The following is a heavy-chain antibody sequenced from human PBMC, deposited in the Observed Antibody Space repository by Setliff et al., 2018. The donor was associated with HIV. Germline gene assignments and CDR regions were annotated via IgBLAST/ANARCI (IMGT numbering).Heavy chain of an antibody. CDR2: IYYSGST. V-gene: IGHV4-61*01. CDR3: ARDPPGYGDSKDY. D-gene: IGHD4-17*01. CDR1: GGSFGSGSYY. Sequence: PSETLSLTCSVSGGSFGSGSYYWSWIRQSPGQGLEWLGYIYYSGSTTYNPSLRSRVTISIDTSKNQFSLNLRSVTAADTAVYYCARDPPGYGDSKDYWGQGKLVTVSS. J-gene: IGHJ4*02.